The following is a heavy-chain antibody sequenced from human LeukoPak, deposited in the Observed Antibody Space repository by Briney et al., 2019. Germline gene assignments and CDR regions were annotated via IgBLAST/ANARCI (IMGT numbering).Heavy chain of an antibody. D-gene: IGHD2-8*01. V-gene: IGHV4-59*01. CDR1: GGSFGYDY. CDR2: IYYSGST. J-gene: IGHJ3*02. CDR3: ARTNPLDI. Sequence: PSETLSLTCTVSGGSFGYDYWSWVRQPPGKGLEWIGYIYYSGSTDYTPSLKSRVTISLDTSRNQFSLRLTSVSAAATAGYFCARTNPLDIWGQGKMVTVSS.